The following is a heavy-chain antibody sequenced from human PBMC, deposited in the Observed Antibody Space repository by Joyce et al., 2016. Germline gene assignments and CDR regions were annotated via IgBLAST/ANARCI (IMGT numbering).Heavy chain of an antibody. Sequence: EVQLVQSGPEAKKPGESLKISCTTSGYTLTDYCIGWVRQMPGKGLEWMGIIHLGESETKYSPSFQGQVTFSADRSISTAYLQWTSLKSSDTAIYCCARHVPVAGYYDFWGQGTLVSVSS. V-gene: IGHV5-51*01. CDR3: ARHVPVAGYYDF. D-gene: IGHD6-19*01. CDR1: GYTLTDYC. CDR2: IHLGESET. J-gene: IGHJ4*02.